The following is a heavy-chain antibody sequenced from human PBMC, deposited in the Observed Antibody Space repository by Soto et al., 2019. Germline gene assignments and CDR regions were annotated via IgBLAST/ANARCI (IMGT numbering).Heavy chain of an antibody. V-gene: IGHV4-30-4*01. D-gene: IGHD3-3*01. CDR2: IYYSGST. Sequence: SETLSLTCTVSGGSISSVDYYWIWIRQPPGKGLEWIGYIYYSGSTYYNPSLKSRVTISVDTSKNQFSLKLSSVTAADTAVYYCARDRREYYDFWSGYYTGEWFDPWAQGTPVTVSS. J-gene: IGHJ5*02. CDR3: ARDRREYYDFWSGYYTGEWFDP. CDR1: GGSISSVDYY.